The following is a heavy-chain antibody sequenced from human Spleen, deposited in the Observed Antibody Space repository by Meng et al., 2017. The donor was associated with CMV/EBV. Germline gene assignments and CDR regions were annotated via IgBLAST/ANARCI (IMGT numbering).Heavy chain of an antibody. CDR1: GGSISSSSYY. D-gene: IGHD5-24*01. J-gene: IGHJ3*02. V-gene: IGHV4-39*07. CDR3: ARDGRDDNNYDAFDI. CDR2: IYYSGST. Sequence: SETLSLTCTVSGGSISSSSYYWGWIRQPPGKGLEWIGSIYYSGSTYYNPSLKSRVTISVDTSKNQFSLKLSSVTAADTAVYYCARDGRDDNNYDAFDIWGQGTMVT.